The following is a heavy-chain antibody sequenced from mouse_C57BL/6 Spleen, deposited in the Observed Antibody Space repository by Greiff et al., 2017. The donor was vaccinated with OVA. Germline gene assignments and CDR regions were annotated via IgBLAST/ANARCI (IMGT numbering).Heavy chain of an antibody. J-gene: IGHJ1*03. CDR1: GFTFSSYG. CDR3: ARRYSNYWYFDV. Sequence: DVMLVESGGDLVKPGGSLKLSCAASGFTFSSYGMSWVRQTPDKRLEWVATISSGGSYTYYPDSVKGRFTISRDNAKNTLYLQMSSLKSEDTAMYYCARRYSNYWYFDVWGTGTTVTVSS. CDR2: ISSGGSYT. D-gene: IGHD2-5*01. V-gene: IGHV5-6*02.